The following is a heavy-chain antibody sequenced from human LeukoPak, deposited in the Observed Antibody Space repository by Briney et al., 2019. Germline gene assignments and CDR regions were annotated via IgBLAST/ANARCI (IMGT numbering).Heavy chain of an antibody. CDR1: GYTFTSYD. CDR2: MNPNSGNT. CDR3: AREKYGSDATKLNCFDP. D-gene: IGHD3-10*01. Sequence: GASVKVSCKASGYTFTSYDINWVRQATGQGLEWMGWMNPNSGNTGYAQKFQGRVTVTRNTSISTAYMELNSLRAEDTAVYYCAREKYGSDATKLNCFDPWGQGTLVTVSS. J-gene: IGHJ5*02. V-gene: IGHV1-8*03.